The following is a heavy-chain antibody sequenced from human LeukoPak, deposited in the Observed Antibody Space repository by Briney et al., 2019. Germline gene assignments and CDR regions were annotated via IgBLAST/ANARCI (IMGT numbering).Heavy chain of an antibody. CDR3: AKDLETYKGAVVPAAIDY. Sequence: PGGSLRLSCAASGFTFSSYGMHWVRQAPGKGLEWVAFIRYDGSNKYYADSVKGRFTISRDNSKNTLYLQMNSLRAEDTAVYYCAKDLETYKGAVVPAAIDYWGQGTLVTVSS. CDR1: GFTFSSYG. J-gene: IGHJ4*02. V-gene: IGHV3-30*02. D-gene: IGHD2-2*01. CDR2: IRYDGSNK.